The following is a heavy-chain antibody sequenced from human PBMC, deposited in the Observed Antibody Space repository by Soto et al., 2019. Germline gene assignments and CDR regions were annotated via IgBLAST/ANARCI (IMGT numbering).Heavy chain of an antibody. Sequence: GASVKVSCKASGYIFSNYAIHWVRQAPGQRLEWMGWINAGKGDTIYSQKFQDRVTITRDRSMSTAYMELSSLRSEDTAMYYCASSGFTYYYDSSGHPGAFDIWGQGTMVTVSS. D-gene: IGHD3-22*01. J-gene: IGHJ3*02. CDR1: GYIFSNYA. V-gene: IGHV1-3*01. CDR3: ASSGFTYYYDSSGHPGAFDI. CDR2: INAGKGDT.